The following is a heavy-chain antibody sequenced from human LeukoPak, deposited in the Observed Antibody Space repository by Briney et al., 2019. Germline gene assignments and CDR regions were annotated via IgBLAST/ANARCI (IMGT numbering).Heavy chain of an antibody. CDR2: IDWDDDK. CDR3: ARINYYDSSGYSDY. CDR1: GFLLSTSGMC. D-gene: IGHD3-22*01. J-gene: IGHJ4*02. V-gene: IGHV2-70*11. Sequence: SGPTLVNPTQTLTLTCTFSGFLLSTSGMCVSWIRQPPGKALEWLARIDWDDDKYYSTSLKTRLTISKDTSKNQVVLTMTNMDPVDTATYYCARINYYDSSGYSDYWGQGTLVTVSS.